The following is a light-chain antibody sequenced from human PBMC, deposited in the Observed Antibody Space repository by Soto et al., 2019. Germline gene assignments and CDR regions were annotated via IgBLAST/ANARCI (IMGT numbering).Light chain of an antibody. V-gene: IGLV6-57*03. J-gene: IGLJ2*01. Sequence: NFMLTQPHSVSESPGKTVTISCTRSSGSIASSYVQWYQQRPGSAPTTVIYEDNQRPSGVPDRFSGSIDSSSNSASLTISGLKTEDEADYDCQSYDSSNQGVVYGGGSKLTVL. CDR3: QSYDSSNQGVV. CDR1: SGSIASSY. CDR2: EDN.